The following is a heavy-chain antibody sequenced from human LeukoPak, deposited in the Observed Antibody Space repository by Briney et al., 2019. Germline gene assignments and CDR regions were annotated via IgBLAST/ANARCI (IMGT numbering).Heavy chain of an antibody. CDR3: ARSPSPGIAAFNY. Sequence: SETLSLTCTVSGGSISSGGYYWSWIRQHLGKGLEWIGYIYYSGSTYYNPSLKSRVTISVDTSKNQFSLKLSSVTAADTAVYYCARSPSPGIAAFNYWGQGTLVTVSS. D-gene: IGHD6-13*01. CDR1: GGSISSGGYY. J-gene: IGHJ4*02. V-gene: IGHV4-31*03. CDR2: IYYSGST.